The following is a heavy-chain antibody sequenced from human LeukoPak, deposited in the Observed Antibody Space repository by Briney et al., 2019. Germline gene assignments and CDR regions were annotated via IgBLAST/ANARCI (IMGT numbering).Heavy chain of an antibody. V-gene: IGHV4-30-4*08. J-gene: IGHJ5*02. D-gene: IGHD3-10*01. Sequence: SQTLSLTCTVSGGSISSGDYYWSWIRQPPGKGLEWIGYIYYSGSTYYNPSLKSRVTISVDTSKNQFSLKLSSVTAADTAVYYCARGKLWFGEFEPYNWFDPWGQGTLVTVSS. CDR1: GGSISSGDYY. CDR2: IYYSGST. CDR3: ARGKLWFGEFEPYNWFDP.